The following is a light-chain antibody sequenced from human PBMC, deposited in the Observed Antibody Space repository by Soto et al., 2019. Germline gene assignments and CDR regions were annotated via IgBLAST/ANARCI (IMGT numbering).Light chain of an antibody. J-gene: IGKJ4*01. CDR3: QQRSKWPLT. Sequence: EIALTQSPVTLSLSPGVRATLSCRASQSISDFLAWYQQKPGQAPRLLIYDTSNRATDTPARFSGSWSGTDFTLTISSLEPEDCGIYFCQQRSKWPLTVGGGTKVETK. CDR1: QSISDF. CDR2: DTS. V-gene: IGKV3-11*01.